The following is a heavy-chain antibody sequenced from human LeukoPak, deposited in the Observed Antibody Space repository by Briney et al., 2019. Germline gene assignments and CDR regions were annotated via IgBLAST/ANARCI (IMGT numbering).Heavy chain of an antibody. Sequence: ASVKVSCKASGYTFTNYGISWVRQAPGQGLEWMGWISPYNGKTNYAQRLQGRVTMTTETSTNTAYMELRSLSSDDMAAYYCARAPSYDDSSNDYWGQGTLITVSS. CDR2: ISPYNGKT. V-gene: IGHV1-18*03. D-gene: IGHD4-17*01. CDR1: GYTFTNYG. J-gene: IGHJ4*02. CDR3: ARAPSYDDSSNDY.